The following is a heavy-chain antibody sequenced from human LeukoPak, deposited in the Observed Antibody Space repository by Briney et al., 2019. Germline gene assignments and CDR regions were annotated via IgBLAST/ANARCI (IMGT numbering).Heavy chain of an antibody. Sequence: GGSLRLSCAASGFTSSVYAMHWVRQPPGKGLEWVAFLRFDGSSEKYADSVKGRFTISRDKSKNTLYLQMNSLRAEDTAVYYCAKDRGDFPPYFDYWGQGTLVTVSS. CDR3: AKDRGDFPPYFDY. CDR2: LRFDGSSE. J-gene: IGHJ4*02. V-gene: IGHV3-30*02. CDR1: GFTSSVYA. D-gene: IGHD2-21*02.